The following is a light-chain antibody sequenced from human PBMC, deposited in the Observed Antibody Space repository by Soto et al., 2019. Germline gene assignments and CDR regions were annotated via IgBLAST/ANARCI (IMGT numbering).Light chain of an antibody. J-gene: IGLJ2*01. CDR3: QSFDTSTVV. CDR2: DNI. CDR1: SGSIASEH. Sequence: NFMLTQSLSVSESPGKTVTISCTRSSGSIASEHVQWYQQRPGSAPTTVIYDNIQRPSGVPDRFSGSIDSSSNSASLTISGLKTEDEADYYCQSFDTSTVVFGGGTKLTVL. V-gene: IGLV6-57*04.